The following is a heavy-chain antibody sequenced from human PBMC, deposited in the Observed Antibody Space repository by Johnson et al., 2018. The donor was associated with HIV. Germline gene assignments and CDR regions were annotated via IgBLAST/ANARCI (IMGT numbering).Heavy chain of an antibody. CDR2: INSDGSST. Sequence: VQLVESGGDLVQPGGSLRLSCVGSGFTFSTNWMHWVRQAPGKGLVWVSRINSDGSSTSYADSVKGRFTISRDNAKNTLYLQMDSLGAEDTAVYYCAKAPSMGADGLDIWGQGTMVTVSS. CDR1: GFTFSTNW. CDR3: AKAPSMGADGLDI. J-gene: IGHJ3*02. D-gene: IGHD3-16*01. V-gene: IGHV3-74*01.